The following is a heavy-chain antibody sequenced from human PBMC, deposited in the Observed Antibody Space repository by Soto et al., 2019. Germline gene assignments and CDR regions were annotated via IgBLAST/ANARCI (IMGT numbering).Heavy chain of an antibody. CDR3: ASTPVTGRYSYYGMDA. Sequence: QVQPVQSGSEVKKPGSSVRVSCKTGSFYAVSWVRRAPGQGLEWMGGLIPVFDTPSYAQKFQGRVTITADESKSTAYMELSSLRSEDTALYYCASTPVTGRYSYYGMDAWDQGIAVTVSS. V-gene: IGHV1-69*01. CDR2: LIPVFDTP. CDR1: SFYA. D-gene: IGHD4-4*01. J-gene: IGHJ6*02.